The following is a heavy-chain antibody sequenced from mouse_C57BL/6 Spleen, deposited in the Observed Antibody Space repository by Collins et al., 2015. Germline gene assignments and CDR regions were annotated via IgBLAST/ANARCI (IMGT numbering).Heavy chain of an antibody. Sequence: DVQLQESGPGLVKPSQSLSLTCSVTGYSIASGYYWNWIRHFPGNKLEWMGYINYDGSNNYNPSLKNRISITRDTSKNQFFLKLNSVTTEDTVTYYCARGMITTAMDYWGQGTSVTVSS. J-gene: IGHJ4*01. D-gene: IGHD2-4*01. CDR2: INYDGSN. V-gene: IGHV3-6*02. CDR1: GYSIASGYY. CDR3: ARGMITTAMDY.